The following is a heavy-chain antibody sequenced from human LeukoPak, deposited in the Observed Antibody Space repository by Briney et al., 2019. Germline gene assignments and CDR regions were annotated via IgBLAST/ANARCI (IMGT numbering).Heavy chain of an antibody. Sequence: GGSLRLSCAASGFTVSFNYMSWVRQAPGKGLEWISVIHSGGSTYYADSVKGRFTISRDDSKNTLYLQMNSLRAEDTAIYYCARAQWRTYSYYYMDVWGKGTTVTVSS. V-gene: IGHV3-53*01. CDR1: GFTVSFNY. CDR3: ARAQWRTYSYYYMDV. D-gene: IGHD6-19*01. CDR2: IHSGGST. J-gene: IGHJ6*03.